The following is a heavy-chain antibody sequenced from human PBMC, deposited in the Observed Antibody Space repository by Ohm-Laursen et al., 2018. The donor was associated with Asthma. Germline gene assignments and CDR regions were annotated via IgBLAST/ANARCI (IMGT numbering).Heavy chain of an antibody. CDR2: ISAYNGNT. CDR3: ATYRSGWSNFYGMDV. CDR1: GYTFTSYG. J-gene: IGHJ6*02. Sequence: SVKVSCKASGYTFTSYGISWVRQAPGQGLEWMGWISAYNGNTNYAQKLQGRVTMTTDTSTSTAYMELRSLRSDDTAVYYCATYRSGWSNFYGMDVWGQGTTVTVSS. V-gene: IGHV1-18*01. D-gene: IGHD6-25*01.